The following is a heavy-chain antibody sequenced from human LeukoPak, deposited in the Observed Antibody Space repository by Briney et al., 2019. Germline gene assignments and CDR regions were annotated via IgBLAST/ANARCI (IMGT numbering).Heavy chain of an antibody. V-gene: IGHV3-30-3*01. CDR3: ARDSPPYYYDSSGWFPGDY. J-gene: IGHJ4*02. Sequence: GGSLRLSCAASGFTFSSYAMHWVRQAPGKGLEWEAVISYDGSNKYYADSVKGRFTISRDNSKNTLYLQMNSLRAEDTAVYYCARDSPPYYYDSSGWFPGDYWGQGTLVTVSS. D-gene: IGHD3-22*01. CDR2: ISYDGSNK. CDR1: GFTFSSYA.